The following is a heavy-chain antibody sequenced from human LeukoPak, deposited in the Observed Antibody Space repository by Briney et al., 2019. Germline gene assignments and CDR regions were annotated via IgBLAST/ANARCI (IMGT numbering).Heavy chain of an antibody. CDR3: TRSPDGVDY. CDR2: IKEDGNEI. CDR1: GFSFSRFG. D-gene: IGHD3-10*01. V-gene: IGHV3-7*01. Sequence: GGSLRLSCVASGFSFSRFGMNWVRQAPGKGPEWVANIKEDGNEIFYLDSVKGRFTISRDNAKNSLYLEMNSLRVEDTAVYYCTRSPDGVDYWGQGTLVTVSS. J-gene: IGHJ4*02.